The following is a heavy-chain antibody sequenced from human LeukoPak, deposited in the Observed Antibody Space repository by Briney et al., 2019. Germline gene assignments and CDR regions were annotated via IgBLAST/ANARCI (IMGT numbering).Heavy chain of an antibody. CDR1: GDSVSSNSAA. V-gene: IGHV6-1*01. CDR3: ARVGLEAGFNWFDP. D-gene: IGHD6-19*01. CDR2: TYYRSKWYN. J-gene: IGHJ5*02. Sequence: SQTLSLTCAISGDSVSSNSAAWNWIRQSPSRGLEWLGRTYYRSKWYNDYAVSVKSRITINPDTSKNQFSLQPNSVTPEDTAVYYCARVGLEAGFNWFDPWGQGILVTVSS.